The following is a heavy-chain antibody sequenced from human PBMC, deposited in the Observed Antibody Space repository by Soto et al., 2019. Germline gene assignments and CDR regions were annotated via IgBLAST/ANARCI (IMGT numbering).Heavy chain of an antibody. CDR3: ASNTIFGVVINWFDP. CDR2: IYYSGST. Sequence: SETLSLTCTVSGDSISSYYWSWIRQPPGKGLEWIGYIYYSGSTNYNPSLKSRVTISVDTSKNQFSLKLSSVTAADTAVYYCASNTIFGVVINWFDPWGQGTLVTVSS. D-gene: IGHD3-3*01. J-gene: IGHJ5*02. V-gene: IGHV4-59*08. CDR1: GDSISSYY.